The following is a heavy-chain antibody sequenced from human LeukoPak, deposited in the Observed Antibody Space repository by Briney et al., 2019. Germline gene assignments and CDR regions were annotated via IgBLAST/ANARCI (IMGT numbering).Heavy chain of an antibody. Sequence: GGSLRLSCAASGFTFSSYAMSWVRQAPGKGLEWVSAISGSGGSTYYADSVKGRFTVSRDNSKNTLYLQMNSLRAEDTAVYYCAKAHLRFVYYFDYWGQGTLVTVSS. V-gene: IGHV3-23*01. CDR2: ISGSGGST. D-gene: IGHD3-10*01. CDR1: GFTFSSYA. J-gene: IGHJ4*02. CDR3: AKAHLRFVYYFDY.